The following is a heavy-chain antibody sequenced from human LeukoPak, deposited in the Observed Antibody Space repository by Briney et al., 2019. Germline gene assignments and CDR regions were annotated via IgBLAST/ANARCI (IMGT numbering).Heavy chain of an antibody. Sequence: GGSLRLSCAASGFTFSSYGMHWVRQAPGKGLEWVAVISYDGSNKYYADSVKGRFTISRDNSKNTLYLQMNSLRPEDTAVYYCAKLWNEVGATIYWGQGTLVSVSS. CDR1: GFTFSSYG. J-gene: IGHJ4*02. D-gene: IGHD1-26*01. CDR3: AKLWNEVGATIY. CDR2: ISYDGSNK. V-gene: IGHV3-30*18.